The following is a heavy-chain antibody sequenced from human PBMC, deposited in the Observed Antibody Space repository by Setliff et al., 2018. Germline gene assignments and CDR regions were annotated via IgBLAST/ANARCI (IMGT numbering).Heavy chain of an antibody. J-gene: IGHJ5*02. Sequence: SETLSLTCTVSGGSVSNSGFFWGWPRQAPGKGLEWIGNIYDSGSSNYNASLKTRLIITRDTSKNQISLKLTSVTAADTAVYYCGRGFSRIEGWGNWFDPWGQGILVTVSS. V-gene: IGHV4-39*01. D-gene: IGHD2-15*01. CDR1: GGSVSNSGFF. CDR3: GRGFSRIEGWGNWFDP. CDR2: IYDSGSS.